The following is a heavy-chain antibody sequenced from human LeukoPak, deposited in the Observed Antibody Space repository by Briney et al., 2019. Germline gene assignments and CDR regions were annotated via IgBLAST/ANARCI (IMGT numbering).Heavy chain of an antibody. D-gene: IGHD2-15*01. CDR2: ISSSSSYI. CDR3: ARPGLYCSGGICYPFEN. CDR1: GFTFSSYS. Sequence: GGSLRLSCAASGFTFSSYSMNWVRQAPGKGLEWVSSISSSSSYIYYADSVKGRFTISRDNAKNSLYLQMSSLRVDDTAVYYCARPGLYCSGGICYPFENWGRGTLVTVSS. V-gene: IGHV3-21*01. J-gene: IGHJ4*02.